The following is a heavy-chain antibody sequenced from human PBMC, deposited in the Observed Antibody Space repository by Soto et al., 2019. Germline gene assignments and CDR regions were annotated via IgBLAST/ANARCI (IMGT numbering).Heavy chain of an antibody. CDR1: GYTFTSYG. CDR2: ISADNGNT. CDR3: ARDMVVVAATPVPAYNWFDP. D-gene: IGHD2-15*01. Sequence: QVQLVQSGAEVKKPGASVKVSCKASGYTFTSYGISWVRQAPGQGLEWMGWISADNGNTNYAQKLQGRVTMTTDTSTSTAYMELRSLRSDDTAVYYCARDMVVVAATPVPAYNWFDPWGQGTLVTVSS. V-gene: IGHV1-18*04. J-gene: IGHJ5*02.